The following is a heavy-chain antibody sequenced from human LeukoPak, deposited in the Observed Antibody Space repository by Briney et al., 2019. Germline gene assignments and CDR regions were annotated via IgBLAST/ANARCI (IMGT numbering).Heavy chain of an antibody. J-gene: IGHJ5*02. CDR2: ISRTTRYI. CDR3: AKDPRIAVAGTRVNWFDP. D-gene: IGHD6-19*01. Sequence: PGGSLRLSCAASGFTFSDYYMNWVRQAPGKGLEWVSSISRTTRYIYYADSVKGRFTISRDNSKNTLYLQMNSLRAEDTAVYYCAKDPRIAVAGTRVNWFDPWGQGTLVTVSS. V-gene: IGHV3-21*04. CDR1: GFTFSDYY.